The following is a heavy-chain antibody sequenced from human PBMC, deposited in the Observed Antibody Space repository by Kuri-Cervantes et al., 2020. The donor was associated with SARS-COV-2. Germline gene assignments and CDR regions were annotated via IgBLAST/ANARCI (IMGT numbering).Heavy chain of an antibody. CDR2: IYYSGST. CDR1: GYSISSGYY. CDR3: ARGYGVIAPLYYFDY. Sequence: SETLSLTCTVSGYSISSGYYWSCIRQPPGKGLEWIGYIYYSGSTNYNPSLKSRVTISEDTSKNQFSLQLSSVTAADTAVYYFARGYGVIAPLYYFDYWGQGTLVTVSS. D-gene: IGHD2-21*01. V-gene: IGHV4-61*01. J-gene: IGHJ4*02.